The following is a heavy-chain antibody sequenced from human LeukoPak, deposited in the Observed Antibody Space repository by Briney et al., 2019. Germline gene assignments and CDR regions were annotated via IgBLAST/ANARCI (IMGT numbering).Heavy chain of an antibody. D-gene: IGHD5-24*01. V-gene: IGHV3-23*01. CDR2: ISGSGGST. CDR1: GFTFSSYA. CDR3: AKDLETWLQLLPYFDY. Sequence: GGSLRLSCAASGFTFSSYAMSWVRQASGKGLEWVSAISGSGGSTYYADSVKGRFTISRDNSKNTLYLQMNSLRAEDTAVYYCAKDLETWLQLLPYFDYWGQGTLVTVSS. J-gene: IGHJ4*02.